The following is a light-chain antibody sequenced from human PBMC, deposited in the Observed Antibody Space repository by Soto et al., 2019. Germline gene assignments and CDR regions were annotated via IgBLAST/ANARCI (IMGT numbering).Light chain of an antibody. CDR1: QSVSSSY. Sequence: EIALTQSPGTLSLSPGERSTLSCRASQSVSSSYLAWYQQKPGQAPRLLIYCASSRATGIPDRFSGSGSGTDFTHTISRLEPEDFAVYYCQQYGSSPRTFGQGTKVEIK. CDR2: CAS. J-gene: IGKJ1*01. V-gene: IGKV3-20*01. CDR3: QQYGSSPRT.